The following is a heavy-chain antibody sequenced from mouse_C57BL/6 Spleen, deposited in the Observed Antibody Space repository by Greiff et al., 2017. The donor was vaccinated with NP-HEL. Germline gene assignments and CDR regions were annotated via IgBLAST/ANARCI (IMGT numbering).Heavy chain of an antibody. CDR1: GYTFTSYW. D-gene: IGHD2-1*01. CDR3: TREWSYYGKRAWFAY. Sequence: VQLQQSGTVLARPGASVKMSCKTSGYTFTSYWMHWVKQRPGQGLEWIGAIYPGNSDTSYNQKFKGKANLTAVTSASTAYMELSSLTNEDSAVYYCTREWSYYGKRAWFAYWGQGTLVTVSA. V-gene: IGHV1-5*01. J-gene: IGHJ3*01. CDR2: IYPGNSDT.